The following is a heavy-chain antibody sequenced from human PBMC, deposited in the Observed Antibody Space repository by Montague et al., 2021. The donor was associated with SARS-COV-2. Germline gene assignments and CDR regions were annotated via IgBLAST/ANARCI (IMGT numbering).Heavy chain of an antibody. V-gene: IGHV1-69*13. D-gene: IGHD2-15*01. CDR3: ATKDVGLAAGFDY. CDR2: IIPIFGSA. CDR1: GGISSSYT. J-gene: IGHJ4*02. Sequence: SVKVSCKASGGISSSYTITWVRHAPGQGLEWMGGIIPIFGSANYAQKFQGRVTITADESTSTAYMELSSLRSEDTAVYYCATKDVGLAAGFDYWGQGTLVTVSS.